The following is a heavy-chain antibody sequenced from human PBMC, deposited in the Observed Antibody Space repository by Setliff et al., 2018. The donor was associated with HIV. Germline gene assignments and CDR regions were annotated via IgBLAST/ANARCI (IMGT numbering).Heavy chain of an antibody. CDR1: GYTFTSYG. CDR2: ISASNGNT. D-gene: IGHD6-19*01. V-gene: IGHV1-18*01. Sequence: ASVKVSCKASGYTFTSYGISWVRQAPGQGLEWMGWISASNGNTNYAQKIQGRVTMTTDTSTSAAYMELRSLRSDDTAVYYCARDGSLYSSGWYFDYWGQGTLVTSPQ. CDR3: ARDGSLYSSGWYFDY. J-gene: IGHJ4*02.